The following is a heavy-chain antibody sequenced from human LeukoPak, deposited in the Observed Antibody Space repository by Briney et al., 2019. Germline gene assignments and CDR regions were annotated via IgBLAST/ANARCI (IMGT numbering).Heavy chain of an antibody. D-gene: IGHD1-7*01. CDR1: GGTFSSYA. Sequence: SVKVSCTASGGTFSSYAISWVRQAPGQGLEWMGGIIPIFGTANYAQKFQGRVTITADESTSTAYMELSSLRSEDTAVYYCARGLFSVELFDYWGQGTLVTVSS. CDR2: IIPIFGTA. CDR3: ARGLFSVELFDY. J-gene: IGHJ4*02. V-gene: IGHV1-69*01.